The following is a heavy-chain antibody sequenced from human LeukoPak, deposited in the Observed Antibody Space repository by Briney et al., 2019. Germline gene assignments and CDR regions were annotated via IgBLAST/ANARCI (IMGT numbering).Heavy chain of an antibody. V-gene: IGHV3-7*01. CDR3: AKEDSSGYYNWFDP. Sequence: GGSLRLSCAASGFTFSSYWMSWVRQAPGKGLEWVANIKQDGSEKYYVDSVKGRFTISRDNSKNTLYLQMNSPRAEDTAVYYCAKEDSSGYYNWFDPWGQGTLVTVSS. CDR1: GFTFSSYW. CDR2: IKQDGSEK. D-gene: IGHD3-22*01. J-gene: IGHJ5*02.